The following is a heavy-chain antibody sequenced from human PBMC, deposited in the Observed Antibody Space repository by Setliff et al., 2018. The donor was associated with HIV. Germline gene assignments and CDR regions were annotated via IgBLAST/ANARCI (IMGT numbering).Heavy chain of an antibody. D-gene: IGHD6-19*01. CDR3: AKGASSGWIHWYFDL. V-gene: IGHV3-23*01. J-gene: IGHJ2*01. Sequence: GGSLRLSCAASGFTFSSYAMTWVRQAPGKGLEWVSGISGSGGSTYYADSVKGRFTISRDNSKNTLYLQMNSLRAEDTAVYYCAKGASSGWIHWYFDLWGRGTLVTSPQ. CDR2: ISGSGGST. CDR1: GFTFSSYA.